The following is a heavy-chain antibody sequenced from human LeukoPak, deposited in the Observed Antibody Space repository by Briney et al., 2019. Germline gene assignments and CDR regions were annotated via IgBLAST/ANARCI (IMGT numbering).Heavy chain of an antibody. CDR1: GFTFSSYA. CDR2: ISGSGGST. V-gene: IGHV3-23*01. Sequence: GGSLRLSCAASGFTFSSYAVSWVRQAPGKGLEWVSAISGSGGSTYYADSVKGRFTISRDNSKNTLYLQMNSLRAEDTAVYYCANLISGYYFPVGYWGQGTLVTVSS. D-gene: IGHD3-22*01. J-gene: IGHJ4*02. CDR3: ANLISGYYFPVGY.